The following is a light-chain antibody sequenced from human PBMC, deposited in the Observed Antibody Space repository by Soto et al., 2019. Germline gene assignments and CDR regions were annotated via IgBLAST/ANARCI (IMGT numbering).Light chain of an antibody. CDR3: HQYGTSPGMYT. J-gene: IGKJ2*01. CDR1: QSVSSSY. CDR2: GVS. Sequence: EIVLTQSPGPLSLSPGERATLSCRASQSVSSSYLAWYQQKPGQAPRLLIFGVSSRATGIPDRFSGSGSGTEFTLTISRLEAEDFAGYYCHQYGTSPGMYTFGQGTKLEIK. V-gene: IGKV3-20*01.